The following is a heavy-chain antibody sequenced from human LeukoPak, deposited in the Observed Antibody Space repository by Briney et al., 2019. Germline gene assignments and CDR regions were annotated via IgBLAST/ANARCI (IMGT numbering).Heavy chain of an antibody. CDR2: VDYTGIT. CDR1: GGSISSGGYY. Sequence: PSETLSLTCTVSGGSISSGGYYWSWIRQPPGKGLEWIGSVDYTGITSHSPSLKSRVTISVDTSKNQFSLKVSSVSAADTGVYYCARHLGELPTFDYWGQGTLVTVSS. J-gene: IGHJ4*02. V-gene: IGHV4-39*01. D-gene: IGHD3-16*01. CDR3: ARHLGELPTFDY.